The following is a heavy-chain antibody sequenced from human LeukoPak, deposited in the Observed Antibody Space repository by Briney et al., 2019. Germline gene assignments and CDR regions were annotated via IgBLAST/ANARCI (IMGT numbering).Heavy chain of an antibody. V-gene: IGHV1-69*04. J-gene: IGHJ4*02. CDR1: GGTFSSYA. D-gene: IGHD3-22*01. Sequence: ASVKVSCKASGGTFSSYAISWVRQAPEQGLEWMGRIIPILGIANYAQKFQGRVTITADKSTSTAYMELSSLRSEDTAVYYCACRDYYDSQPFDYWGQGTLVTVSS. CDR2: IIPILGIA. CDR3: ACRDYYDSQPFDY.